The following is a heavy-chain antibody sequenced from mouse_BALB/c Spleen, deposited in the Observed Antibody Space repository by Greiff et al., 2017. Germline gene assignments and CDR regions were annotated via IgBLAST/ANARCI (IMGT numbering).Heavy chain of an antibody. J-gene: IGHJ4*01. D-gene: IGHD6-5*01. Sequence: VQLKESGPELVKPGASVKMSCKASGYTFTSYVMHWVKQKPGQGLEWIGYINPYNDGTKYTEKFKGKATLTSDKSSSTAYMVLSSLTSEDSAVYYCARGGCPYDYAMDDWGAGTSVTVSS. V-gene: IGHV1-14*01. CDR2: INPYNDGT. CDR1: GYTFTSYV. CDR3: ARGGCPYDYAMDD.